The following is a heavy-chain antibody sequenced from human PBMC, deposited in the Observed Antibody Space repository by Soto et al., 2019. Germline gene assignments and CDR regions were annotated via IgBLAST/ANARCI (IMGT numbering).Heavy chain of an antibody. CDR1: GFTFSSYA. J-gene: IGHJ6*02. V-gene: IGHV3-30-3*01. D-gene: IGHD2-15*01. CDR3: AGEYCSGGSCYIYYYYGMDV. CDR2: ISYDGSNK. Sequence: QVQLVESGGGVVQPGRSLRLSCAASGFTFSSYAMHWVRQAPGKGLEWVAVISYDGSNKNYADSVKGRFTISRDNSKNTLYLQMNSLRAEDTAVYYCAGEYCSGGSCYIYYYYGMDVWGQGTTVTVSS.